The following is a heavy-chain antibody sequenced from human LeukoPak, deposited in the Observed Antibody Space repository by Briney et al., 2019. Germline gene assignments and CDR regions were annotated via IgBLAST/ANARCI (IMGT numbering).Heavy chain of an antibody. J-gene: IGHJ4*02. V-gene: IGHV1-18*01. D-gene: IGHD1-26*01. CDR2: ISAYNGNT. CDR3: ASGWVGATPALSY. CDR1: GYTFTTYG. Sequence: ASVKVSCKASGYTFTTYGISWVRQAPGQGLEWMGWISAYNGNTNYAQKLQGRVTITRNTSISTAYMELSSLRSEDTAVYYCASGWVGATPALSYWGQGTLVTVSS.